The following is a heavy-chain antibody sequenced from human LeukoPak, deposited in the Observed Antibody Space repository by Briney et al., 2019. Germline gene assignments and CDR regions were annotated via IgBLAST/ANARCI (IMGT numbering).Heavy chain of an antibody. CDR3: TKGCGYSFESCFDH. Sequence: SETLSLTCTVSGDSITTYYWSWIRQPPGKGLEWIGYIYHSGSTKYNPSLKSRVTISVDTSKKQFSLKLSSVTAADTAVYHCTKGCGYSFESCFDHWGPGSLVTVSS. J-gene: IGHJ4*02. D-gene: IGHD5-12*01. CDR2: IYHSGST. CDR1: GDSITTYY. V-gene: IGHV4-59*01.